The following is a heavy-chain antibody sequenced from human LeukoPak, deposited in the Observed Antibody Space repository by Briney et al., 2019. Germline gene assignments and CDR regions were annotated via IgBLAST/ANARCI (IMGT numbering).Heavy chain of an antibody. J-gene: IGHJ5*01. CDR3: ARYSGCSRYNDWFDP. CDR2: IYHSGTS. V-gene: IGHV4-38-2*01. Sequence: PSETLSLTCAVSGHSISSGYYLGWIRQPPGKGLQWIGNIYHSGTSYSNPSLKSRLTMSVDTSKNQFSLKLSSATAADTAVYYCARYSGCSRYNDWFDPWGQGALVTVSS. D-gene: IGHD2-15*01. CDR1: GHSISSGYY.